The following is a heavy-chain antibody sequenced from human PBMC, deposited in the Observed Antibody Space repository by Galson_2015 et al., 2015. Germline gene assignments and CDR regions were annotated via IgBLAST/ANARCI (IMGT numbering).Heavy chain of an antibody. CDR3: ARVCMGGTGYSYGYEECYYYYGMDV. V-gene: IGHV4-30-4*01. Sequence: TLSLTCTVSGGSISSGDYYWSWIRQPPGKGLEWIGYIYYSGSTYYNPSLKSRVTISVDTSKNQFSLKLSSVTAADTAVYYCARVCMGGTGYSYGYEECYYYYGMDVWGQGTTVTVSS. J-gene: IGHJ6*02. CDR2: IYYSGST. CDR1: GGSISSGDYY. D-gene: IGHD5-18*01.